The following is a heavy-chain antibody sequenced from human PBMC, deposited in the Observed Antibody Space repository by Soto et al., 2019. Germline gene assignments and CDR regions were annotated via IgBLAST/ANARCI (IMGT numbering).Heavy chain of an antibody. D-gene: IGHD6-19*01. Sequence: QITLKESGPTLVKPTQTLTLTCTFSGFSLSTSGVGVGWIRQPPGKALEWLALIYWNDDKRYSPSLKNRLTITKDTSKNLVVFTMTNMDPVDTATYYCTHSYGSGWFFPLIDYWGQGTLVTVSS. CDR1: GFSLSTSGVG. CDR2: IYWNDDK. CDR3: THSYGSGWFFPLIDY. J-gene: IGHJ4*02. V-gene: IGHV2-5*01.